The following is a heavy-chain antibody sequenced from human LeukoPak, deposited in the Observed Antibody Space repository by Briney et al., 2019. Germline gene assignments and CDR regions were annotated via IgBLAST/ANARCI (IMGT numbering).Heavy chain of an antibody. V-gene: IGHV1-69*04. Sequence: SVKVSCKASGGTFSSYAISWVRQAPGQGLEWMGRIIPILGIANYAQKFQGRVTITADESTSTAYMELRSLRSDDTAVYYCARFRSFVVVPAALDPWGQGTLVTVSS. D-gene: IGHD2-2*01. CDR2: IIPILGIA. CDR3: ARFRSFVVVPAALDP. CDR1: GGTFSSYA. J-gene: IGHJ5*02.